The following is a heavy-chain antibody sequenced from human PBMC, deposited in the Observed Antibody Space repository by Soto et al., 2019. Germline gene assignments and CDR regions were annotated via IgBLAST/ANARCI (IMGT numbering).Heavy chain of an antibody. D-gene: IGHD3-3*01. CDR2: IYDSGSS. J-gene: IGHJ5*02. V-gene: IGHV4-30-4*01. Sequence: PSETLSLTCTVSGASISSGDYFWSWIRQSPGKGLEWIGYIYDSGSSYYNPSLKSRVTMSVDTSKNQFSLKLSSVTAADTAVYYCARADYDFWSGYHTSNWFDPWGQGTLVTVSS. CDR1: GASISSGDYF. CDR3: ARADYDFWSGYHTSNWFDP.